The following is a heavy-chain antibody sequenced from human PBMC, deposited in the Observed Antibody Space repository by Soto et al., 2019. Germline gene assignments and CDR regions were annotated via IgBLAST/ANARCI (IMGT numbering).Heavy chain of an antibody. V-gene: IGHV4-59*01. D-gene: IGHD1-26*01. CDR2: MYDSVTT. Sequence: QVQLQESGPRLVKPSETLSLTCSVSGASISSNHWTWIRQPPGKGLEWIGCMYDSVTTRYDSFFKGRVTISIDTSKNQFSLNLSSVTAADTAVYYCATYEMGGAGRGRRGQGTLVTVSS. CDR1: GASISSNH. CDR3: ATYEMGGAGRGR. J-gene: IGHJ4*02.